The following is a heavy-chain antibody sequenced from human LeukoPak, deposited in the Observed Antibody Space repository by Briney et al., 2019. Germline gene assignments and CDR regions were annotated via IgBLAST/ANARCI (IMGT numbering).Heavy chain of an antibody. CDR3: TRDSEGGFDP. CDR1: GYTFIIYY. CDR2: INHSGGSK. V-gene: IGHV1-46*01. D-gene: IGHD3-10*01. Sequence: GSVKVSCKASGYTFIIYYMDWVRQPPGQGLEWMGIINHSGGSKSYAQNFQGRFTITRDTSKSTAYMQLSSLRSEDTAVYYCTRDSEGGFDPWGQGTLVTVSS. J-gene: IGHJ5*02.